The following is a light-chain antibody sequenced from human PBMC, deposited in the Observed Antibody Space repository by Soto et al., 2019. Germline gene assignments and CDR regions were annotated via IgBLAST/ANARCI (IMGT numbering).Light chain of an antibody. Sequence: DVVLTQSPLSLPVTLGQPASISCRSSQGLIYSDGNTYLNWFQQRPGQSPRGLIYNVSNRDSGVPDRFSGSGSGTDFTMKISRVEAEDIGIYYCIQNTPWPRTFGQGTKVEIK. V-gene: IGKV2-30*01. CDR2: NVS. J-gene: IGKJ1*01. CDR3: IQNTPWPRT. CDR1: QGLIYSDGNTY.